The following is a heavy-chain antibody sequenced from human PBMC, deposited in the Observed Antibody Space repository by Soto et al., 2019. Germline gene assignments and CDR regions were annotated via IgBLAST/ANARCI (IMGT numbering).Heavy chain of an antibody. CDR2: VHYAGST. J-gene: IGHJ4*02. CDR3: ARGIYDSSGYYTRVFDY. CDR1: GGSISSYY. Sequence: SETLSLTCTVSGGSISSYYWSWIRQPPGKGLEWIGYVHYAGSTNYNSPLKSRVTISVDTSKNQFSLKLSSVTAADTAVYYCARGIYDSSGYYTRVFDYWGPGTLVTVSS. V-gene: IGHV4-59*01. D-gene: IGHD3-22*01.